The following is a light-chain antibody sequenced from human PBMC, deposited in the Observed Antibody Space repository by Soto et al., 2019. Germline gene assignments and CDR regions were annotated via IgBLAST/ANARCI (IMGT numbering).Light chain of an antibody. Sequence: IVMTPSPATLSVSPVAGVTLSCRASQSVDNNLAWYQQKPGQAPRLLIYGASTRATGIPGTFSGSGSGTEFTLTISSLQSEDFAVYYCQQYNKGPRTFGQGTKV. CDR3: QQYNKGPRT. J-gene: IGKJ1*01. CDR2: GAS. V-gene: IGKV3-15*01. CDR1: QSVDNN.